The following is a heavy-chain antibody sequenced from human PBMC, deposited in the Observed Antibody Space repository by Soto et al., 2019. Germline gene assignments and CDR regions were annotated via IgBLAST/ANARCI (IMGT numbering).Heavy chain of an antibody. CDR3: AREGGNAARFYYYFGMDV. J-gene: IGHJ6*02. V-gene: IGHV4-59*01. Sequence: QVQLQESGPGLVKPSETLSLTCTVSGDSISNYHWSWIRQPPGKGLERIGYISYSGTTNYNPSLKSRVTISVDTSNNQFSLELSSVTAADTAVYYCAREGGNAARFYYYFGMDVWGQGTTVTVSS. CDR2: ISYSGTT. CDR1: GDSISNYH. D-gene: IGHD6-6*01.